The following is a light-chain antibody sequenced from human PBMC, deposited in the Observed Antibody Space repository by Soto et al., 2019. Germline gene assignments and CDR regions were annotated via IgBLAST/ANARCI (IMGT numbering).Light chain of an antibody. Sequence: DIQMTQSPSTLPAFVGDRLTITCRASQSISFSLAWYQQKAGKAPKLLIYAASSLQSGVPSRFSGSGSGTEFTLTISSLQPDDFAAYYCQQYETYPWTFGQGTKVDIK. J-gene: IGKJ1*01. CDR2: AAS. CDR1: QSISFS. V-gene: IGKV1-5*01. CDR3: QQYETYPWT.